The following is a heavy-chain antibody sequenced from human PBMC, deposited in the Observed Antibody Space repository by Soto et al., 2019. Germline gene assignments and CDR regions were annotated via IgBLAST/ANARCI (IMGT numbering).Heavy chain of an antibody. D-gene: IGHD3-10*01. Sequence: PGGSLRLSYAASGFTFSSYSMNWVRQAPGKGLEWVSYISSSSSTIYYADSVRGRFTISRDNAKNSLYLQMNSLRAEDTAVYYCARGPLWTMGLFDYWGQGTLVTVSS. V-gene: IGHV3-48*01. CDR3: ARGPLWTMGLFDY. J-gene: IGHJ4*02. CDR2: ISSSSSTI. CDR1: GFTFSSYS.